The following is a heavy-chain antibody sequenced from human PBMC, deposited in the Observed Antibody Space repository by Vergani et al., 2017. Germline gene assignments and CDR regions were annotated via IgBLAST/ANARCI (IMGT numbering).Heavy chain of an antibody. CDR2: MYTGSTT. J-gene: IGHJ4*02. V-gene: IGHV3-66*02. Sequence: DVQLVESGGGLVQPGGSLKLSCAASGFIVSDNYMTWVRQAPGKGMEWVSIMYTGSTTDYADSVKGRFTVSRETSKNFLYLQMNNLRAEDTAVYYCTIGVMDFYDSSGHQARDYWGQGTLVTVSS. D-gene: IGHD3-22*01. CDR1: GFIVSDNY. CDR3: TIGVMDFYDSSGHQARDY.